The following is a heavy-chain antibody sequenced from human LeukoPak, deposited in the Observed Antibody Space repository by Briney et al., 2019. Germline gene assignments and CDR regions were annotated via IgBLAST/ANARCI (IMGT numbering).Heavy chain of an antibody. CDR2: LYYTGTT. CDR3: ASGYYYFMDV. Sequence: PSETLSLTCTVSGGSISSNYWSWIRQPPGKGLEWIGLLYYTGTTNYNSSLKGRATISADTSKKYFSLKLTSVTAADTAVYYCASGYYYFMDVWAKGPRSPSP. V-gene: IGHV4-59*01. D-gene: IGHD6-13*01. CDR1: GGSISSNY. J-gene: IGHJ6*03.